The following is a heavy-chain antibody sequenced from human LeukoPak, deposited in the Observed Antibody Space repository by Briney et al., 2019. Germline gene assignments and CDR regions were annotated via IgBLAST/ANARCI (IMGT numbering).Heavy chain of an antibody. J-gene: IGHJ4*02. D-gene: IGHD4-23*01. V-gene: IGHV3-30*04. CDR2: ISHDGSNN. CDR1: GFTFRSFA. CDR3: ARSSYDYGGIEGPFDY. Sequence: PGRSLRLSCAGSGFTFRSFAMHWVRQAPGKGLEWVAVISHDGSNNYYADSVKGRFTISRDSSKNTLYLQMSSLRAEDTAVYYCARSSYDYGGIEGPFDYWGQGTLVTVSS.